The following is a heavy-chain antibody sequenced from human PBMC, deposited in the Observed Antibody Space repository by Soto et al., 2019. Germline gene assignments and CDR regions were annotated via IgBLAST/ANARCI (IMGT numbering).Heavy chain of an antibody. J-gene: IGHJ6*02. V-gene: IGHV5-51*01. CDR2: IYPGDSDT. CDR3: ARVKVRGVKDYYGMDV. Sequence: GESLKISCKGSGYSFTSYWIGWVRQMPGKGLEWMGIIYPGDSDTRYSPSFQGQVTISADKSISTAYLQWSSLKASDTAMYYCARVKVRGVKDYYGMDVWGQGTTVTVSS. D-gene: IGHD3-10*01. CDR1: GYSFTSYW.